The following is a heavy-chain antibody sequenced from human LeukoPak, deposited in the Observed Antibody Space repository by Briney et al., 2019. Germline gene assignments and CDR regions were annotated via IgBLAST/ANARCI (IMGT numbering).Heavy chain of an antibody. J-gene: IGHJ4*02. CDR3: AKLGGYGDYAR. D-gene: IGHD4-17*01. V-gene: IGHV3-23*01. Sequence: GGSLRLSCAASGFTFSTYAMSWVRQAPGKGLEWVSAISGSGSSTYYADSVKGRFTISRDNSKNTLYLQMNSLGAEDTALYYCAKLGGYGDYARWGQGTLVTVSS. CDR2: ISGSGSST. CDR1: GFTFSTYA.